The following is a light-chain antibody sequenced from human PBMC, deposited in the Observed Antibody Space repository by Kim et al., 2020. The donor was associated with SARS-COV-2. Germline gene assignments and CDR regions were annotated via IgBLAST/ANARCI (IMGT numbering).Light chain of an antibody. J-gene: IGKJ2*03. CDR3: QQYNSYSPS. CDR2: KAS. V-gene: IGKV1-5*03. Sequence: DIQMTQSPSTLSASVGDRVTITCRASQSISSWLAWYQQEPGKAPKLLSYKASSLESGVPSRFSGSGSGTEFTLTISSLQPDDFATYYCQQYNSYSPSFGQRNKLES. CDR1: QSISSW.